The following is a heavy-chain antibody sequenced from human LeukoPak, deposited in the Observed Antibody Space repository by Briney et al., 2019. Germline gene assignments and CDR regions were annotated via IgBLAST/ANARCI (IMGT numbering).Heavy chain of an antibody. Sequence: SETLSLTCTVSGGSVSSSSYYWSWIRQPPGKGLEWIGYIYYSGSTNYSPSLKSRVTISVDTSKNQFSLKLSSVTAADTAVYYCARAVVRYYYYMDVWGKGTTVTVSS. CDR2: IYYSGST. V-gene: IGHV4-61*01. CDR1: GGSVSSSSYY. J-gene: IGHJ6*03. CDR3: ARAVVRYYYYMDV. D-gene: IGHD2-21*01.